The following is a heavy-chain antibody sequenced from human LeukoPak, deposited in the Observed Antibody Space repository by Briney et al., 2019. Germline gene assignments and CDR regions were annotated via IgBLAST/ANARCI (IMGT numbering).Heavy chain of an antibody. CDR2: INAASDAV. D-gene: IGHD3-9*01. Sequence: GGSLRLSCAASGFTFNTYSMNWVRQAPGKGLEWLSYINAASDAVYYADSVKGRFTISRDNAKNSLYLQMNSLRAEDTAVYYCARDMAYHDMLTGYEVSRFFDYWGQGTLVTVSS. CDR3: ARDMAYHDMLTGYEVSRFFDY. CDR1: GFTFNTYS. V-gene: IGHV3-48*01. J-gene: IGHJ4*02.